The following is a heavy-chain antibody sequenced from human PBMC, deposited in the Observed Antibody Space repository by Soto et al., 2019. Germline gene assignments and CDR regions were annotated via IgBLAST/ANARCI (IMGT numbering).Heavy chain of an antibody. J-gene: IGHJ6*02. CDR3: ARGPQDSYGMDV. CDR1: GYSFSDYT. Sequence: QVQLVQSGAEVKKPGASVKVSCKASGYSFSDYTMHWVRRAPGKPPEWMARINTGTANTENSQKFQGRVTITRVTSATTAYMDLSSLKYEDTAVYYCARGPQDSYGMDVWGQGTTVTVS. V-gene: IGHV1-3*04. CDR2: INTGTANT.